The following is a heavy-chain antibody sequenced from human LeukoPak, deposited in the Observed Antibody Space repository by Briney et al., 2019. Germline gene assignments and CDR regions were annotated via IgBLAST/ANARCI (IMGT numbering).Heavy chain of an antibody. D-gene: IGHD3-22*01. CDR3: ARVSYYYDSSGSKNAVYYFDY. CDR1: GGSISSYY. CDR2: IYTSGST. J-gene: IGHJ4*02. Sequence: SETLSLTCTVSGGSISSYYWSWIRRPPGKGLEWIGYIYTSGSTNYNPSLKSRVTISVDTSKNQFSLKLSSVTAADTAVYYCARVSYYYDSSGSKNAVYYFDYWGQGTLVTVSS. V-gene: IGHV4-4*09.